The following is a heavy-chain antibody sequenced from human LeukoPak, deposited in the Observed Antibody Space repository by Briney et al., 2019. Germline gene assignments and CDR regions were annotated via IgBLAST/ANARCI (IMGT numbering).Heavy chain of an antibody. V-gene: IGHV3-23*01. Sequence: GGSLRLSCAASGFTFSSYGMSWVRQAPGKGLEWVSAISGSGGSTYYADSVKGRFTISRDNSKNTLYLQMNSLRAEDTAVYYCAKDAAGVWFGECLEYFQHWGQGTLVTVSS. D-gene: IGHD3-10*01. CDR3: AKDAAGVWFGECLEYFQH. CDR2: ISGSGGST. CDR1: GFTFSSYG. J-gene: IGHJ1*01.